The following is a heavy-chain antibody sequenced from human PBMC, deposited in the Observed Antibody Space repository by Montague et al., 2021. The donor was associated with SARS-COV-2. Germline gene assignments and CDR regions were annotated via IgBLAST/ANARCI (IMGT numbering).Heavy chain of an antibody. D-gene: IGHD3-9*01. CDR2: INHSGGT. Sequence: SETLSLTCAVYGGSFSGHYWNWIRQPPGKGLEWIGEINHSGGTNNNPSLKSRVTMSVDTSNSQFSLKLTSVTAADTAVYYCARQLRYYDWRADYWGQGTLVSVSS. CDR1: GGSFSGHY. CDR3: ARQLRYYDWRADY. J-gene: IGHJ4*02. V-gene: IGHV4-34*01.